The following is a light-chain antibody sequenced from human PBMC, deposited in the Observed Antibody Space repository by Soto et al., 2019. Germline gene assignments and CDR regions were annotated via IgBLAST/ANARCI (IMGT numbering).Light chain of an antibody. CDR2: GTS. V-gene: IGKV3-20*01. Sequence: EIVLTQSPGTLSLSPGDRATLSCRASQSLSVSYISWYQKRPGQAPRLLIYGTSTRATGIPDRFSGSGSGTDFTLAISRLEPEDFAVYYCHQFGDSPQTFGQGTTVEI. J-gene: IGKJ1*01. CDR1: QSLSVSY. CDR3: HQFGDSPQT.